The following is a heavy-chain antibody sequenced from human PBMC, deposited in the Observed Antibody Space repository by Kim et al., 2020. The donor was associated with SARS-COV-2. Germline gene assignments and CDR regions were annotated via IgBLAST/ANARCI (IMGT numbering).Heavy chain of an antibody. D-gene: IGHD3-22*01. CDR3: TKEQSYYNSSGYPDY. V-gene: IGHV3-23*03. J-gene: IGHJ4*02. Sequence: SVRGRFTISRDNFKNTLYLQMNSLITEDTAVYYCTKEQSYYNSSGYPDYWGQGILVTVSS.